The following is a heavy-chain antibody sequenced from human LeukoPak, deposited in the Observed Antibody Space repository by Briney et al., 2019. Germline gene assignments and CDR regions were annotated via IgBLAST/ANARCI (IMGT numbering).Heavy chain of an antibody. J-gene: IGHJ6*03. D-gene: IGHD1-26*01. V-gene: IGHV3-48*03. Sequence: GGSLRLSCAASGFTFSSYEMNWVRQAPGKGLDWVSYIRTSGSTIYYADSVKGRFTISRDNAKNSLYLQMNSLRAEDTAVYYCARDWPGSSPFGLEGYYYYMDVWGKGTTVTVSS. CDR2: IRTSGSTI. CDR1: GFTFSSYE. CDR3: ARDWPGSSPFGLEGYYYYMDV.